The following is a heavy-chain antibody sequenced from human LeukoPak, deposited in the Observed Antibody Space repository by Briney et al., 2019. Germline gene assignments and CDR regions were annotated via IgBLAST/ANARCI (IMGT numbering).Heavy chain of an antibody. CDR3: ASIPRGDYFDY. V-gene: IGHV3-7*01. D-gene: IGHD2-2*02. CDR2: IKQDGSEK. Sequence: PGGSLRLSCAASGFTFSSYWMSWVRQAPGEGLEWVANIKQDGSEKYYVDSVKGRFTISRDNAKNPLYLQMNSLRAEDTAVYYCASIPRGDYFDYWGQGTLVTVSS. J-gene: IGHJ4*02. CDR1: GFTFSSYW.